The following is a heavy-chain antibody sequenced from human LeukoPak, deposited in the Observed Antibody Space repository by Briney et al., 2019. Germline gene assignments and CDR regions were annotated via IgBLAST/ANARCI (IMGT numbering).Heavy chain of an antibody. J-gene: IGHJ4*02. CDR2: IESKTDGGTT. Sequence: GGSHRLSCAASGFSFSDAWRSWVRQMPGKGLEWVGRIESKTDGGTTDYAAPVKGRFTISRDDSTNTLYLQMNSLKSEDTAVYYCTTYGSGRKFDYWGQGILVTVSS. CDR3: TTYGSGRKFDY. CDR1: GFSFSDAW. D-gene: IGHD3-10*01. V-gene: IGHV3-15*04.